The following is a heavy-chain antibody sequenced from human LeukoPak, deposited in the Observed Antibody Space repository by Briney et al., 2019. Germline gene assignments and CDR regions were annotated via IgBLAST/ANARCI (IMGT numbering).Heavy chain of an antibody. CDR2: ISYDGSKK. CDR3: TVLLGYCSGGSCYSLDY. J-gene: IGHJ4*02. Sequence: GRSLRLSCAASGFTFSSYAMHWVRQAPGKGLEWVAVISYDGSKKYYADSVKGRFTISRDNSKTTLYLQMKSLRAEDTAVYYCTVLLGYCSGGSCYSLDYWGQGTLVTVSS. D-gene: IGHD2-15*01. CDR1: GFTFSSYA. V-gene: IGHV3-30-3*01.